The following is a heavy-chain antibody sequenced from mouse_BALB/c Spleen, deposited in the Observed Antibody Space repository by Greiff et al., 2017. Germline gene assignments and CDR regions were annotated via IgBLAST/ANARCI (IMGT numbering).Heavy chain of an antibody. Sequence: EVKLMESGGGLVQPGGSLKLSCAASGFTFSSYTMSWVRQTPEKRLEWVAYISNGGGSTYYPDTVKGRFTISRDNAKNTLYLQMSSLKSEDTAMYYCARRGSYAMDYWGQGTSVTVSS. D-gene: IGHD1-1*02. CDR3: ARRGSYAMDY. CDR2: ISNGGGST. J-gene: IGHJ4*01. V-gene: IGHV5-12-2*01. CDR1: GFTFSSYT.